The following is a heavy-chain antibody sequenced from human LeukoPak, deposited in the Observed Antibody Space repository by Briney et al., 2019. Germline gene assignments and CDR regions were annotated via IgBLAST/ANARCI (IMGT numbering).Heavy chain of an antibody. V-gene: IGHV3-23*01. Sequence: GGSLRLSCAASGFTFSSYAMSWVRQAPGKGLEWVSCISGSGGSIYYADSVKGRFTISRDNSKNTLYLQMNSLRAEDTAIYYCAKEAVAGPGGYFDYWGQGSLVTVSS. D-gene: IGHD6-19*01. CDR1: GFTFSSYA. CDR3: AKEAVAGPGGYFDY. J-gene: IGHJ4*02. CDR2: ISGSGGSI.